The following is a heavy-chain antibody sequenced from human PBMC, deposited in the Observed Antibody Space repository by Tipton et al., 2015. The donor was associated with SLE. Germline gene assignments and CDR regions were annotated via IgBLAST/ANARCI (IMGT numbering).Heavy chain of an antibody. CDR1: GGSISSYY. CDR2: IYYSGST. Sequence: LRLSCTVSGGSISSYYWSWIRQPPGKGLEWIGYIYYSGSTNYNPSLKNRVTISADTSKNQFSLKLSSVTAADTAVYYCARTSFCGGGTCFSLDYWGQGTLVTVSS. J-gene: IGHJ4*02. V-gene: IGHV4-59*08. D-gene: IGHD2-15*01. CDR3: ARTSFCGGGTCFSLDY.